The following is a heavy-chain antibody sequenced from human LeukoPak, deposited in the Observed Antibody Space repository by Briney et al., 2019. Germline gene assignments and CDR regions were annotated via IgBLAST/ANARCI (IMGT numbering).Heavy chain of an antibody. CDR3: ARLTRIAAALIYDYGMGV. Sequence: SETLSLTCAVYGGSFTGYYWGWIRQPPGKGLEWIGEINHSGSANYNPSLKSRVTISVDTSNNQFSLKLSSVPAPATAVYFCARLTRIAAALIYDYGMGVWGQGTTVTVSS. J-gene: IGHJ6*02. D-gene: IGHD6-13*01. CDR1: GGSFTGYY. V-gene: IGHV4-34*01. CDR2: INHSGSA.